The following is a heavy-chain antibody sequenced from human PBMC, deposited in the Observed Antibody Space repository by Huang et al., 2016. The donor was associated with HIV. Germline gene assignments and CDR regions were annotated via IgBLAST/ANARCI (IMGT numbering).Heavy chain of an antibody. CDR3: AKDSVQKMVTVVGYGLEV. J-gene: IGHJ6*02. V-gene: IGHV3-30*18. CDR1: GFTISNYG. D-gene: IGHD2-21*02. CDR2: ISNDGKWK. Sequence: QAQVVESGGGVVEPGKSLRLSCAASGFTISNYGIHWVRRAPGKGLEWVAVISNDGKWKYYADSIEGRFTISRDNSNVYLQMNSLRTGDSAVYYCAKDSVQKMVTVVGYGLEVWGPGTTVTVTS.